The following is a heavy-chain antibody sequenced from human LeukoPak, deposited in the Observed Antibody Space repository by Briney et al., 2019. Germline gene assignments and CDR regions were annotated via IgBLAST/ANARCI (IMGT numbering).Heavy chain of an antibody. Sequence: SQTLSLTCTVSGGPINSGGDSWSWIRQPPGKGLEWIGHIYHSGSPYYSPSPRSRVTMSLDRSKNQFSLKLTSVTAADTAVYYCAREVDYFDSSGYYHYYFDSWGQGTLVTVSS. CDR3: AREVDYFDSSGYYHYYFDS. D-gene: IGHD3-22*01. CDR2: IYHSGSP. V-gene: IGHV4-30-2*01. CDR1: GGPINSGGDS. J-gene: IGHJ4*02.